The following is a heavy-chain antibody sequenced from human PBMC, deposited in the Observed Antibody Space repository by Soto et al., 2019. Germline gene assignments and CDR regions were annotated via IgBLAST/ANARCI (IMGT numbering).Heavy chain of an antibody. J-gene: IGHJ5*02. D-gene: IGHD3-3*01. CDR1: GFTFSSYW. CDR3: ARAYDFWSGYYGSTSWFDP. Sequence: EVQLVESGGGLVQPGGSLRLSCAASGFTFSSYWMSWVRQARGKGLEWVANIKQDGSEKYYVDSVKGRFTISRDNAKNSLYLQMNSLRAEDTAVYYCARAYDFWSGYYGSTSWFDPWGQGTLVTVSS. V-gene: IGHV3-7*05. CDR2: IKQDGSEK.